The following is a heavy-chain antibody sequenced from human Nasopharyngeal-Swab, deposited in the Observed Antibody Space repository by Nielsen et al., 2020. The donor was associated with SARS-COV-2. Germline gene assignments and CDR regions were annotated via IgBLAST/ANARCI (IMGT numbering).Heavy chain of an antibody. CDR2: IKQDGSEK. CDR1: GLTFSSYW. CDR3: ARGTQLRYFDWLDY. V-gene: IGHV3-7*03. J-gene: IGHJ4*02. Sequence: GESLKISCAASGLTFSSYWMSWVRQAPGKGLEWVANIKQDGSEKYYVDSVKGRFTISRDNAKNSLYLQMNSLRAEDTAVYYCARGTQLRYFDWLDYWGQGTLVTVSS. D-gene: IGHD3-9*01.